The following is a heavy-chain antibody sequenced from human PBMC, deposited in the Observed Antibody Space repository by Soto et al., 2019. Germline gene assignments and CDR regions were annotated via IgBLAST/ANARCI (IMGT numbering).Heavy chain of an antibody. CDR3: ARTFVDTAMDDY. CDR1: GGTFSSYA. Sequence: ASVKVSCKASGGTFSSYAISWVRQAPGQGLEWMGGIIPIFGTANYAQKFQGRVTITADESTSTAYMELSSLRSEDTAVYYCARTFVDTAMDDYWGQGTLVTVSS. D-gene: IGHD5-18*01. V-gene: IGHV1-69*13. J-gene: IGHJ4*02. CDR2: IIPIFGTA.